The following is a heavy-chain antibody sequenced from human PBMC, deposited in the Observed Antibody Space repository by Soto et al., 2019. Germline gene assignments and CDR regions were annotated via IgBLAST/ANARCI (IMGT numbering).Heavy chain of an antibody. J-gene: IGHJ1*01. V-gene: IGHV4-59*12. CDR2: IYYSGST. D-gene: IGHD6-13*01. CDR3: ARDTSSTSLRAEYFQF. CDR1: GASISTYY. Sequence: PSETLSLTCTVSGASISTYYWSWIRQPPGKGLEWIGYIYYSGSTNYNPSLKSRVTISFDTSKNQFSLRLTSVTAADTAVYYCARDTSSTSLRAEYFQFWGQGTQVTVSS.